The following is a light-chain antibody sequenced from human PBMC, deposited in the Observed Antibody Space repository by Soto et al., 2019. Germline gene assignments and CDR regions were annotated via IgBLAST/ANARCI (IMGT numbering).Light chain of an antibody. J-gene: IGKJ5*01. CDR2: GAS. Sequence: VLTQWPHTLCLSARKRATLSWRASQSVSSTLAWHQQKHGPAPRLLIYGASTRATGIPARFSGSGSGTEFTLSISSLQSEYLAVYYCQQYANWPPSTFAQGTRLEIK. CDR1: QSVSST. CDR3: QQYANWPPST. V-gene: IGKV3-15*01.